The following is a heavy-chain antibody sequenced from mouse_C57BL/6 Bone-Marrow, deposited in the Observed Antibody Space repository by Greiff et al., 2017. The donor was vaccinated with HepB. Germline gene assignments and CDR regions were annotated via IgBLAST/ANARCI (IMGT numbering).Heavy chain of an antibody. CDR1: GYTFTDYN. CDR2: INPNDGGT. Sequence: EVQLQQSGPELVKPGASVKIPCKASGYTFTDYNMDWVKQSHGKSLEWIGDINPNDGGTIYNQKFKGKATLTVDKSSSTAYMELRSLTSEDTAVYYGARGDSSGPYWWFDVWGTGTTVTVSS. CDR3: ARGDSSGPYWWFDV. V-gene: IGHV1-18*01. D-gene: IGHD3-2*02. J-gene: IGHJ1*03.